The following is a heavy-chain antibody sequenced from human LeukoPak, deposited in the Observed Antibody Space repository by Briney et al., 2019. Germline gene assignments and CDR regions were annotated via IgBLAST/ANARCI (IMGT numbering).Heavy chain of an antibody. CDR2: ISYNGRSI. D-gene: IGHD3-10*01. J-gene: IGHJ4*02. V-gene: IGHV3-48*03. CDR1: GFMFSTYE. CDR3: ARVGDYYGSGSYYMRPYYFDY. Sequence: GGSLRLSCAASGFMFSTYEMNWVRQAPGKGLEWLSYISYNGRSIYYADSVKGRFTISRDNAKNLLYLQMNSLRVGDTAVYYCARVGDYYGSGSYYMRPYYFDYWGQGTLVTVSS.